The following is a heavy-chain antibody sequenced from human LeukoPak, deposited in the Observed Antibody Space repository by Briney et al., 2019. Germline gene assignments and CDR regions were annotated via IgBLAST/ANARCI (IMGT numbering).Heavy chain of an antibody. Sequence: PRASVKVSCKASGYTFTSYGISWVRQAPGQGLEWMGWISAYNGNTNYAQKLQGRVNMTTDTSTSTAYMELRSLRSDDTAVYYCARDLKMGYSSGRYSWGTGSSNDYWGQGTLVTVSS. D-gene: IGHD6-19*01. CDR1: GYTFTSYG. V-gene: IGHV1-18*01. CDR2: ISAYNGNT. J-gene: IGHJ4*02. CDR3: ARDLKMGYSSGRYSWGTGSSNDY.